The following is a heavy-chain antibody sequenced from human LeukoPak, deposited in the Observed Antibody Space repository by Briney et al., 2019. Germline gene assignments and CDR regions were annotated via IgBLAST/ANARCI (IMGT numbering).Heavy chain of an antibody. V-gene: IGHV1-2*02. Sequence: ASVKVSCKASGYTFTGYYMHWVRQAPGQGLEWMGWITPNSGGTNYAQKFQGRVTMTRDTSISTAYMELSRLRSDDTAVYYCARGPRVETYYYDSSGYSFDPWGQGTLVTVSS. CDR1: GYTFTGYY. CDR2: ITPNSGGT. D-gene: IGHD3-22*01. J-gene: IGHJ5*02. CDR3: ARGPRVETYYYDSSGYSFDP.